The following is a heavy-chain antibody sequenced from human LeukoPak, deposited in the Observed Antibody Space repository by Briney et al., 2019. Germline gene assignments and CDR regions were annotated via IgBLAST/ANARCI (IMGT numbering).Heavy chain of an antibody. CDR2: ISSSISYI. J-gene: IGHJ4*02. Sequence: GGSLRLSCAASGFTFSSYSMNWVRKAPGKGLEWVSSISSSISYIYYADSVKGRFTISRDNAKNSLYLQMNSLRAEDTAVYYCARSGGSFYDYWGQGTLVTVSS. V-gene: IGHV3-21*01. D-gene: IGHD2-15*01. CDR3: ARSGGSFYDY. CDR1: GFTFSSYS.